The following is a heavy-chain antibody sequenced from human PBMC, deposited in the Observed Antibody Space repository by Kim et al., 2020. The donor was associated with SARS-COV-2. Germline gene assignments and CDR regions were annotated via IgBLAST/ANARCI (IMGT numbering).Heavy chain of an antibody. J-gene: IGHJ6*02. CDR3: AKDAGSGCGMDV. V-gene: IGHV3-30*18. CDR1: GFTFSSYG. D-gene: IGHD6-19*01. Sequence: GGSLRLSCAASGFTFSSYGMHWVRQAPGEGLEWVAVISYDGSTTYYADSVKGRFTISRDNSKNTLYLQMNSLRAEDTAVYYCAKDAGSGCGMDVWGQGTTVTVSS. CDR2: ISYDGSTT.